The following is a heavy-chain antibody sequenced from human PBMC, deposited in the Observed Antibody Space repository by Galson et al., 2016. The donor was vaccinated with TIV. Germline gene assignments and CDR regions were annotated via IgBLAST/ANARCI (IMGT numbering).Heavy chain of an antibody. CDR2: IRGSGDNT. CDR1: GFTFANYA. CDR3: AKDWRGGGYFLDY. D-gene: IGHD3-22*01. J-gene: IGHJ4*02. Sequence: SLRLSCAVSGFTFANYAMNWVRQAPGKGLEWVAVIRGSGDNTYYADSVKGRFTISRDNSKNTLYLQMSSLRAEDTAVYYCAKDWRGGGYFLDYWGQGTLVTVSS. V-gene: IGHV3-23*01.